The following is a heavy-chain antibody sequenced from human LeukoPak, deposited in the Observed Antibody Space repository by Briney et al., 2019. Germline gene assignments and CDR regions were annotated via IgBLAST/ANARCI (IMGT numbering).Heavy chain of an antibody. CDR2: IYYGGDT. D-gene: IGHD6-13*01. CDR1: GGSFSSYY. Sequence: SETLSLTCTVSGGSFSSYYWSWIRQPPGKGLEWIGYIYYGGDTNYNPSLKSRVAISVDTSKNQFSLKLSSVTAADTAVFYCARSWGSSSGIDNWGQGTPVTVSS. CDR3: ARSWGSSSGIDN. V-gene: IGHV4-59*01. J-gene: IGHJ4*02.